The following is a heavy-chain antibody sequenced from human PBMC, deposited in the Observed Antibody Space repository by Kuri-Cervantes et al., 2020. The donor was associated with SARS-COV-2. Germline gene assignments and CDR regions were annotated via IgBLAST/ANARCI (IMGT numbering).Heavy chain of an antibody. CDR2: IYYSGST. V-gene: IGHV4-59*11. CDR1: GGSISSHY. J-gene: IGHJ5*02. CDR3: ARDPNANHNNWFDP. D-gene: IGHD4/OR15-4a*01. Sequence: GSLRLSCTVSGGSISSHYWSWIRQPPGKGLEWIGYIYYSGSTNYNPSLKSRVTISVDTSKHQFSLKLSSVTAADTAVYYCARDPNANHNNWFDPWGQGTLVTVSS.